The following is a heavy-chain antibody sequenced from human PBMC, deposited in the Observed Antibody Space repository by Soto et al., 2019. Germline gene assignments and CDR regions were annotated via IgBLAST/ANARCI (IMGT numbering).Heavy chain of an antibody. CDR1: GFTFSNYA. J-gene: IGHJ3*01. V-gene: IGHV3-23*01. Sequence: EVQLWESGGGLVQPGGSLRLSCAASGFTFSNYAMSWVRQAPGKGLEWVSAISGSGGWTYYADTAKGRFTISRDNSKNSLYLQMNGLRLEDTAIYYCANYRFAGSNPAGAFELWGQGTMVSVSS. D-gene: IGHD1-26*01. CDR2: ISGSGGWT. CDR3: ANYRFAGSNPAGAFEL.